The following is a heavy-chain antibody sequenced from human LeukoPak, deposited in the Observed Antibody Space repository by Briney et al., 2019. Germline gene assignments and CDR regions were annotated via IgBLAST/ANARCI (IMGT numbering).Heavy chain of an antibody. D-gene: IGHD3-9*01. J-gene: IGHJ5*02. CDR3: ARAGNYDILTGYYTPHNWFDP. CDR2: IIPILGIA. CDR1: GGTFSSYA. Sequence: SVKVSCRASGGTFSSYAISWVRQAPGQGLEWMGRIIPILGIANYAQKFQGRVTITADKSTSTAYMELSSLRSEDMAVYYCARAGNYDILTGYYTPHNWFDPWGQGTLVTVSS. V-gene: IGHV1-69*04.